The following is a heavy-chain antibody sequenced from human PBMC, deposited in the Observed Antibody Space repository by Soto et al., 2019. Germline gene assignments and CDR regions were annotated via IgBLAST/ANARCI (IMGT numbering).Heavy chain of an antibody. CDR1: GGSISSSSYY. CDR3: ARWTLIGYCSSTSCRNWYFDL. J-gene: IGHJ2*01. D-gene: IGHD2-2*01. Sequence: QLQLQESGPGLVKPSETLSLTCTVSGGSISSSSYYWGWIRQPPGKGLEWIGSIYYSGSTYYNPSLKSRVTISVDTSKNQFSLKLSSVTAADTAVYYCARWTLIGYCSSTSCRNWYFDLWGRGTLVTVSS. CDR2: IYYSGST. V-gene: IGHV4-39*01.